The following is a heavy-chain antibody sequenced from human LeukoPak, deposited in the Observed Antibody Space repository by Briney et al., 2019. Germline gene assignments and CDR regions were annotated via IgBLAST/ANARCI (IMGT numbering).Heavy chain of an antibody. CDR3: ALTGSGLLWFGELYDAFDI. CDR2: ISSSGSTI. D-gene: IGHD3-10*01. Sequence: GGSLRLSCAASGFTFSSYEMNWVRQAPGKGLEWVSYISSSGSTIYYADSVKGRFTISRDNAKSSLYLQMNSLRAEDTAVYYCALTGSGLLWFGELYDAFDIWGQGTMVTVSS. J-gene: IGHJ3*02. V-gene: IGHV3-48*03. CDR1: GFTFSSYE.